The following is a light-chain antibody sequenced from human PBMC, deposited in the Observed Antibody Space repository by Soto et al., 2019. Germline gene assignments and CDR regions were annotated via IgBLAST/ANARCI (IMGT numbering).Light chain of an antibody. V-gene: IGKV3-20*01. CDR2: VAS. J-gene: IGKJ1*01. CDR1: QSVYSNY. CDR3: QQYGSSRT. Sequence: DIVLTQSPGTLSLSPGDTATLSCRASQSVYSNYLAWYQQKPGQAPRLLIYVASSRATGIPDRFSGSGSGTDFTLTINRLEPEDFAVYYCQQYGSSRTFGQGTKVAIK.